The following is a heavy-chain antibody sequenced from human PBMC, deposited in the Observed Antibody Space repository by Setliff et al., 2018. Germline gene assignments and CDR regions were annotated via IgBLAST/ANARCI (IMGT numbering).Heavy chain of an antibody. Sequence: PSETLSLTCTVSGGPFSGASIWSWIRQPPGKGLEWIGSIFYSGRTFYNPSLKSRVTISVDTSKNQFSLTLSSVTAADTAVYYCARGRNIAARLFDSWGQGTRVTVSS. J-gene: IGHJ4*02. CDR2: IFYSGRT. CDR3: ARGRNIAARLFDS. D-gene: IGHD6-6*01. V-gene: IGHV4-59*05. CDR1: GGPFSGAS.